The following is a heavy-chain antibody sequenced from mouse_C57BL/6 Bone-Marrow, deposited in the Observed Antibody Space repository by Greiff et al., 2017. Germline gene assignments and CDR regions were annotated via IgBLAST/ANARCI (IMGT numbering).Heavy chain of an antibody. D-gene: IGHD1-1*01. CDR1: GYTFTSYW. CDR2: IDPNSGGT. Sequence: QVQLQQPGAELVKPGASVKLSCKASGYTFTSYWMHWVKQRPGRGLEGIGRIDPNSGGTKYNEKFKSKATLTVDKPSSTAYMQLSSLTSEDSAVYYCARFDYGSSHWYFDVWGTGTTVTVSS. CDR3: ARFDYGSSHWYFDV. V-gene: IGHV1-72*01. J-gene: IGHJ1*03.